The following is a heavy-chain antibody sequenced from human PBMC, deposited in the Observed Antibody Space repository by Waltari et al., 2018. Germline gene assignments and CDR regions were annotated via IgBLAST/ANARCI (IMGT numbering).Heavy chain of an antibody. CDR1: GYTFTSYY. Sequence: QVRLVQSGSEVKKPGASLTVSCESSGYTFTSYYIPWVRQAPVRGLEWMGIINASGGSTSYAQKLQGRVTISVDTSKNQFSLKLSYVTAADTAVYYCARDASSYDFWSGYHDFDIWGQGTMVTVSS. J-gene: IGHJ3*02. CDR3: ARDASSYDFWSGYHDFDI. CDR2: INASGGST. V-gene: IGHV1-46*01. D-gene: IGHD3-3*01.